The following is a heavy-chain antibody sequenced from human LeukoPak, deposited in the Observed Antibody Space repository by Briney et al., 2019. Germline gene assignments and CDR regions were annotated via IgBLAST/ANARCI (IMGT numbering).Heavy chain of an antibody. CDR1: GLTFRTYA. Sequence: GSLRLSCAASGLTFRTYAMSWVRQPPGKGLEWIGSIYYSGSTYYNPSLKSRVTISVDTSKNQFSLKLSSVTAADTAVYYCARHASRKLYDIRHVIASWGQGTLVTVSS. CDR3: ARHASRKLYDIRHVIAS. CDR2: IYYSGST. J-gene: IGHJ4*02. D-gene: IGHD3-9*01. V-gene: IGHV4-39*01.